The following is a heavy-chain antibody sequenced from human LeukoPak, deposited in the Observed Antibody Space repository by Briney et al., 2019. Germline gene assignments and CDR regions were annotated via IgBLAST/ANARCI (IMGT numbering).Heavy chain of an antibody. D-gene: IGHD6-13*01. V-gene: IGHV3-11*04. Sequence: GGSLRLSCAASGFTFNNYAMSWVRQAPGKGLEWLSYITNSDNTIYNADSVKGRFTISRDNAKNSLYLQMNSLRAEDTAVYYCARGRAAAGHFDLWGQGTLVTVSS. CDR2: ITNSDNTI. J-gene: IGHJ4*02. CDR3: ARGRAAAGHFDL. CDR1: GFTFNNYA.